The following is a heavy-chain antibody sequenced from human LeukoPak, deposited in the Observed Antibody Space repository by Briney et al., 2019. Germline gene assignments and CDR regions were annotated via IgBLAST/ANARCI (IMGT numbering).Heavy chain of an antibody. CDR3: AICSSTSCYNPLDAFDI. D-gene: IGHD2-2*02. Sequence: PGGSLSLSCAASGFTFSSYSMNWVRQAPGKGLEWVSSIRSSSSYIYYADSVKGRFTISRDNAKNSLYLQMNSLRAEDTAVYYCAICSSTSCYNPLDAFDIWGQGTMVTVSS. CDR1: GFTFSSYS. J-gene: IGHJ3*02. CDR2: IRSSSSYI. V-gene: IGHV3-21*01.